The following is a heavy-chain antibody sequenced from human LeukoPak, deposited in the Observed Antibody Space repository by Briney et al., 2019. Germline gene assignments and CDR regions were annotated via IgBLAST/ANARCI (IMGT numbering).Heavy chain of an antibody. J-gene: IGHJ6*03. CDR3: ARSPYDILTGYPGYYMDV. CDR1: GYSFTSYW. CDR2: IYPGDSDT. Sequence: GESLKISFKGSGYSFTSYWIGWVRQMPGKGLEWMGIIYPGDSDTRYSPSFQGQVTISADKSISTAYLQWSSLKASDTAMYYCARSPYDILTGYPGYYMDVWGKGTTVTISS. D-gene: IGHD3-9*01. V-gene: IGHV5-51*01.